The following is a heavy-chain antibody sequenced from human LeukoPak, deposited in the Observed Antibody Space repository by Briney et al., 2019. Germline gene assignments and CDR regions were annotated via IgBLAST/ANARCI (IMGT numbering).Heavy chain of an antibody. V-gene: IGHV3-30*04. Sequence: GGSLRLSCAASGFTFSSYAMHWVRQAPGKGLEWVAVISYDGSNKYYADSVKGRFTISRDNAKNSLYLQMNSLRAEDTAVYYCASLVVPAAILEDYYGMDVWGQGTTVTVSS. J-gene: IGHJ6*02. CDR2: ISYDGSNK. CDR3: ASLVVPAAILEDYYGMDV. CDR1: GFTFSSYA. D-gene: IGHD2-2*02.